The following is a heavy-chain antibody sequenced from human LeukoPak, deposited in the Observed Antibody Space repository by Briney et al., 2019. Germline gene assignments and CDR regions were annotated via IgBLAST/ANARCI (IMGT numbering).Heavy chain of an antibody. V-gene: IGHV3-48*04. Sequence: GGSLRLSCAASGFTFSSYAMHWVRQAPGKGLEWISHISNFGDIIHYADSVEGRFTISRDNAKNTVYLQMNSLRAEDTAVYYCVRDRTTVTLFDSWGQGTLVTVSS. CDR3: VRDRTTVTLFDS. CDR1: GFTFSSYA. CDR2: ISNFGDII. D-gene: IGHD4-17*01. J-gene: IGHJ4*02.